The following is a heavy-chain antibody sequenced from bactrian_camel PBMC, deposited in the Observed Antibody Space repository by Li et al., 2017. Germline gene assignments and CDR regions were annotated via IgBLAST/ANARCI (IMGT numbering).Heavy chain of an antibody. CDR3: AKDWAYYGIGYPPDY. Sequence: HVQLVESGGGSVQAGGSLRLSCVLSGHGANCVGWFRQGPGKEREGVAAIYAGGTSTYYGDSVKGRFTISRDNAKNTLYLQLNSLKTEDTAMHYCAKDWAYYGIGYPPDYWGQGTQVTVS. CDR2: IYAGGTST. V-gene: IGHV3S54*01. D-gene: IGHD2*01. CDR1: GHGANC. J-gene: IGHJ4*01.